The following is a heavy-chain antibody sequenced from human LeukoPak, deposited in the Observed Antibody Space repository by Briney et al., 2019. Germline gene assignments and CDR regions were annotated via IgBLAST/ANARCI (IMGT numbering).Heavy chain of an antibody. Sequence: SETLSLTCSVSDASIETHYWSWIRQPPGKGLEWIGYISYSGSTDYNPSLKSRVTIPLDTSKNQFSLRLSSVTAADTAVYYCARETRLHSGSYSNDAFDIWGQGTMVTVSS. J-gene: IGHJ3*02. D-gene: IGHD1-26*01. CDR3: ARETRLHSGSYSNDAFDI. V-gene: IGHV4-59*11. CDR1: DASIETHY. CDR2: ISYSGST.